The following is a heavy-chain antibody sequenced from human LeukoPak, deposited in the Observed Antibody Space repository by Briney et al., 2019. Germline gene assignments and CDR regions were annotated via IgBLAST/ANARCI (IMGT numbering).Heavy chain of an antibody. D-gene: IGHD1-26*01. V-gene: IGHV3-53*01. J-gene: IGHJ3*02. CDR3: ARDRYSGSYDAFDI. CDR2: IYSGGST. CDR1: GFTFSSYW. Sequence: GGSLRLSCAASGFTFSSYWMHWVRQAPGKGLVWVSLIYSGGSTYYADSVKGRFTISRDNSKNTLYLQMNSLRAEDTAVYYCARDRYSGSYDAFDIWGQGTMVTVSS.